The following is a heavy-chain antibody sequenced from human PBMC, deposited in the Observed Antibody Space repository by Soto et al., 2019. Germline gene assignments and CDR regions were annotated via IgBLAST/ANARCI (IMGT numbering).Heavy chain of an antibody. Sequence: KASETLSLTCTVSGGSISSSSYYWGWIRQPPGKGLEWIGSIYYSGSTYYNPSLKSRVTISVDTSKNQFSLKLSSVTAADTAVYYCARHLGPGRLGAFDIWGQGTMVTVSS. V-gene: IGHV4-39*01. D-gene: IGHD3-16*01. CDR1: GGSISSSSYY. J-gene: IGHJ3*02. CDR3: ARHLGPGRLGAFDI. CDR2: IYYSGST.